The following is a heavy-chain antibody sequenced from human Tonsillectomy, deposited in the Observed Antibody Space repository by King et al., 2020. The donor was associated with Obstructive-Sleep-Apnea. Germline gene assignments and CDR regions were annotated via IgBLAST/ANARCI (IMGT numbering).Heavy chain of an antibody. D-gene: IGHD6-13*01. V-gene: IGHV4-30-4*01. CDR1: GGSISRGDYY. Sequence: QLQESGPGLVKPSQNLSLTCTVSGGSISRGDYYWRWIRQPPGKGLEWIGYIYHSGSTYYNPSLKSRVSMSLDTSKNQFSLNLSSVTAADTAVYYCGSTAAGSDEYYFDYWGQGTQVTVSS. CDR3: GSTAAGSDEYYFDY. J-gene: IGHJ4*02. CDR2: IYHSGST.